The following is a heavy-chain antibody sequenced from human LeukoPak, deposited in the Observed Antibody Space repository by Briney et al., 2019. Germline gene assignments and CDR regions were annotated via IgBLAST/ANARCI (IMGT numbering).Heavy chain of an antibody. CDR3: ASTSHNWRTHEY. Sequence: SETLSLTCTVSGGSISSGDYYWAWIRQPPGKGLEWIGYIYYSGTTYYNPSLKSRLSISVDTSKNQFSLKLSSVTAADTAVYYCASTSHNWRTHEYWGQGILVTVSS. D-gene: IGHD1-1*01. CDR1: GGSISSGDYY. CDR2: IYYSGTT. J-gene: IGHJ4*02. V-gene: IGHV4-30-4*08.